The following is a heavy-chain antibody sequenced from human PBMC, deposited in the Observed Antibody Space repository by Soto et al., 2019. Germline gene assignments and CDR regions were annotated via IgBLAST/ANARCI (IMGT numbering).Heavy chain of an antibody. D-gene: IGHD1-7*01. CDR1: GYTFTSYA. J-gene: IGHJ6*03. V-gene: IGHV1-3*01. CDR3: ARVLTGTKVQSYYYYYYMDV. Sequence: ASVKVSCKASGYTFTSYAMHWVRQAPGQRLERMGWINADNGNTKYSQKLQGRVTMTTDTSTSTAYMELRSLRSDDTAVYYCARVLTGTKVQSYYYYYYMDVWGKGTTVTVSS. CDR2: INADNGNT.